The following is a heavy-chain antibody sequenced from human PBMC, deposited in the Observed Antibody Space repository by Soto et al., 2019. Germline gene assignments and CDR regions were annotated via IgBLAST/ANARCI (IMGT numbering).Heavy chain of an antibody. Sequence: QVQLQQWGAGLLKPSETLSLTCAVYGGSFGAYHWSWIRQPPGKGLEWVGEINHNRSTNYNPSLKRRVTISIDPPKNQFSLKLSSVTAADTAMYYCARGRSGGVFQHWGQGTLVIVSS. CDR1: GGSFGAYH. D-gene: IGHD2-15*01. CDR3: ARGRSGGVFQH. CDR2: INHNRST. V-gene: IGHV4-34*01. J-gene: IGHJ1*01.